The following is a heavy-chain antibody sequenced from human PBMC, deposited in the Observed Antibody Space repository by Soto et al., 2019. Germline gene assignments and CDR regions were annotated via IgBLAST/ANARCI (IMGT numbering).Heavy chain of an antibody. J-gene: IGHJ4*02. D-gene: IGHD6-13*01. Sequence: QVQLVQSGAEVKKPGASVKLSCKASGYIFTSSYIHWVRQAPGQGLEWMGIINPSGGRTSYPQRLRARATLIRDTPSSTVEMELRDLRSEDTAVYYGARGHRNTWYAVDSWGRGTLFTVSA. V-gene: IGHV1-46*04. CDR3: ARGHRNTWYAVDS. CDR2: INPSGGRT. CDR1: GYIFTSSY.